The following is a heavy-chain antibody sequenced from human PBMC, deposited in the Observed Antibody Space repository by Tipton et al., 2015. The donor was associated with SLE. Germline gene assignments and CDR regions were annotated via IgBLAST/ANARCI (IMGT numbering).Heavy chain of an antibody. Sequence: SLRLSCAASGLTFDDYTMHWVRQAPGKGLEWVSLISWDGGSTYYADSVKGRFTISRDNSKNSLYLQMNSLRTEDTALYYCAKGFDYSSSAEGYYYGMDVWGQGTTVTVSS. CDR2: ISWDGGST. J-gene: IGHJ6*02. V-gene: IGHV3-43*01. D-gene: IGHD6-6*01. CDR1: GLTFDDYT. CDR3: AKGFDYSSSAEGYYYGMDV.